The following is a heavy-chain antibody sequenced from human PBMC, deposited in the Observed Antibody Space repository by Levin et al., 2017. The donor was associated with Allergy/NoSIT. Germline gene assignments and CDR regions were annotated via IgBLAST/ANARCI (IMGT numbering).Heavy chain of an antibody. J-gene: IGHJ4*02. CDR2: ITSSSSYI. Sequence: GESLKISCAGSGFTFSSYSMNWVRQAPGKGLEWVSSITSSSSYIYYADSMKGRFTISRDNAKNSLYLQMNSLRDGDTAVYYCARVGGFCTSPSCYDYWGQGTLVTVSS. D-gene: IGHD2-2*01. V-gene: IGHV3-21*01. CDR1: GFTFSSYS. CDR3: ARVGGFCTSPSCYDY.